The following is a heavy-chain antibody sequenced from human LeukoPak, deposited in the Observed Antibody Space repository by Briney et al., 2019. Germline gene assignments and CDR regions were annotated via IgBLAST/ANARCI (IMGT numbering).Heavy chain of an antibody. CDR1: GYSFTSYW. CDR2: IHPGDSDT. V-gene: IGHV5-51*01. D-gene: IGHD5-24*01. Sequence: PGESLKISCKGSGYSFTSYWIGWVRQMPGKGLEWMGIIHPGDSDTRYSPSFQGQVTISADKSISTAYLQWSSLKASDTAMYYWARPPSRDGYNLGYWGQGTLVTVSS. J-gene: IGHJ4*02. CDR3: ARPPSRDGYNLGY.